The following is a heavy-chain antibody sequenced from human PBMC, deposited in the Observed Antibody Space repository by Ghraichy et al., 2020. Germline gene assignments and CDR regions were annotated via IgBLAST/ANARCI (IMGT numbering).Heavy chain of an antibody. Sequence: SETLSLTCTVSGASISSFYWSWIRQPPGKGLEWIGYIYDSGSTNYNPSLKSRVTISVDTSKNQFSLSLGSVTDADTAVYYCARDHPTSYYYSMDVWSQGTTVTVS. V-gene: IGHV4-59*01. CDR1: GASISSFY. CDR2: IYDSGST. J-gene: IGHJ6*02. CDR3: ARDHPTSYYYSMDV.